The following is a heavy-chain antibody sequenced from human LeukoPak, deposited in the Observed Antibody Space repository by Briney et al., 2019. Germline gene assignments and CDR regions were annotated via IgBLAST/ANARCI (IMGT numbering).Heavy chain of an antibody. Sequence: GRSLRLSCVASGFTFSNYGMHWVRQAPGKGLEWVAVISYDETNKYYTESVKGRFTISRDQSKNTLYLQMNSLRVEDTAVYYCTQDVSNGYRSVNFGYWGQGILVTVSS. D-gene: IGHD6-19*01. CDR2: ISYDETNK. J-gene: IGHJ4*02. CDR3: TQDVSNGYRSVNFGY. CDR1: GFTFSNYG. V-gene: IGHV3-30*18.